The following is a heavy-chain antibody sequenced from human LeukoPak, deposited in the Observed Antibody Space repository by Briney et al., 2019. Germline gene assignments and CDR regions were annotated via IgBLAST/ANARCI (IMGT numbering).Heavy chain of an antibody. V-gene: IGHV1-69*04. Sequence: ASVKVSCKASGGTFSSYAISWVRQAPGQGLEWMGRIIPILGIANYAQKFQGRVTITADKSTSTAYMELSSLRSEDTAVYYCARDNPFGGVIDTFDYWGQGTLVTVPS. CDR2: IIPILGIA. CDR3: ARDNPFGGVIDTFDY. J-gene: IGHJ4*02. D-gene: IGHD3-16*02. CDR1: GGTFSSYA.